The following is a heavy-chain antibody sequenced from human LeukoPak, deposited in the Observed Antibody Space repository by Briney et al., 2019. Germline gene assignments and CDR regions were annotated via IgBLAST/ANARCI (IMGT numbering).Heavy chain of an antibody. CDR2: IYHSGST. CDR3: ARHGDATGSSSWRIPYDY. D-gene: IGHD6-13*01. J-gene: IGHJ4*02. Sequence: SETLSLTCTVSGYSISSGYYWGWIRPPPGKGLEWIGSIYHSGSTYYNPSLKSRVTISVDTPKNQFSLKLSSVTAADTAVYYCARHGDATGSSSWRIPYDYWGQGTLVTVSS. V-gene: IGHV4-38-2*02. CDR1: GYSISSGYY.